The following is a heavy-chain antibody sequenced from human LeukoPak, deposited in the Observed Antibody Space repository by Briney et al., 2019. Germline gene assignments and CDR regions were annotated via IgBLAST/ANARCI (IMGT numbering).Heavy chain of an antibody. D-gene: IGHD1/OR15-1a*01. J-gene: IGHJ4*02. CDR2: ISGSGGST. V-gene: IGHV3-23*01. Sequence: GGSLRLSCAASGFTFSSYGMSWVRQAPGKGLEWVSAISGSGGSTYYADSVKGRFTISRDNSKNTLYLQMNSLRAEDTAVYYCAKQKTSEEAFDYWGQGTLVTVSS. CDR1: GFTFSSYG. CDR3: AKQKTSEEAFDY.